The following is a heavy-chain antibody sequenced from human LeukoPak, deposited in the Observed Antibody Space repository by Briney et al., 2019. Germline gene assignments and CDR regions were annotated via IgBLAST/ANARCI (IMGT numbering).Heavy chain of an antibody. D-gene: IGHD2-21*02. CDR1: GFTFSSYG. CDR2: VFNGGST. CDR3: TRDVRCGGDCYSIY. Sequence: GRSLRLSCAASGFTFSSYGMHWVRQAPGMGLEWVGVVFNGGSTHYADSVRDRFTISRDYSKNTLYLQMNSLRAEDTAVYYCTRDVRCGGDCYSIYWGQGTLVTVSS. J-gene: IGHJ4*02. V-gene: IGHV3-66*01.